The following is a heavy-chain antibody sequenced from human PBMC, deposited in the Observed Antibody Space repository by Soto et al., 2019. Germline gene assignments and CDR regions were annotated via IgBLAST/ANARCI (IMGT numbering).Heavy chain of an antibody. V-gene: IGHV4-4*02. CDR3: ARASSYYDFWSGPYFDY. D-gene: IGHD3-3*01. CDR2: IYHSGST. Sequence: SETLSLTCAVSGGSISSSNWWSWVRQPPGKGLEWIGEIYHSGSTNYNPSLKSRVTISVDKSKNQFSLKLSSVTTADTAVYYCARASSYYDFWSGPYFDYWGQGTLVTVSS. J-gene: IGHJ4*02. CDR1: GGSISSSNW.